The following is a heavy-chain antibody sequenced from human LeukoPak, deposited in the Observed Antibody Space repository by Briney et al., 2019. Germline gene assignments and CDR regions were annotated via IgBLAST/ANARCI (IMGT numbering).Heavy chain of an antibody. CDR1: GFTFSNYA. J-gene: IGHJ4*02. CDR2: ISGSGGST. CDR3: AKDRADCSNTSCYAFFDY. V-gene: IGHV3-23*01. D-gene: IGHD2-2*01. Sequence: PGGSLRLSCAASGFTFSNYAINWVRQAPGKGLEWVSAISGSGGSTFYADSVKGRFTISRDNSKNTLYLQMNSLRAEDTAVYYCAKDRADCSNTSCYAFFDYWGQGTLVTVPP.